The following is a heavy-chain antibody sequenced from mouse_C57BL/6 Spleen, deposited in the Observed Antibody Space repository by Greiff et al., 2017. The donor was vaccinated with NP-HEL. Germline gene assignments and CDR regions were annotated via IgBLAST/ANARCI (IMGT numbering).Heavy chain of an antibody. CDR2: IYPGDGVT. D-gene: IGHD1-1*01. CDR3: ARDYGSEAWFAY. CDR1: GYAFSSSW. V-gene: IGHV1-82*01. J-gene: IGHJ3*01. Sequence: QVQLQQSGPELVKPGASVKISCKASGYAFSSSWMNWVKQRPGKGLEWIGRIYPGDGVTNYNGKFKGKATLTADKSSSTAYMQLSSLTSEDSAVYFCARDYGSEAWFAYWGQGTLVTVSA.